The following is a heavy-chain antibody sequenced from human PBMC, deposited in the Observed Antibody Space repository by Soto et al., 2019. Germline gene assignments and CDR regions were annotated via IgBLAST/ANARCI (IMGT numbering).Heavy chain of an antibody. D-gene: IGHD7-27*01. Sequence: ASVKVSCKASGYTFTSYYMHWVRQAPGQGLEWMGIINPSGSSTSYADSVKGRFTISRDNAKNTLYLQMNSLRAEDTAVYYCARDLFPQTGSYLDTWGQGTLVTVS. CDR3: ARDLFPQTGSYLDT. CDR1: GYTFTSYY. V-gene: IGHV1-46*04. CDR2: INPSGSST. J-gene: IGHJ4*02.